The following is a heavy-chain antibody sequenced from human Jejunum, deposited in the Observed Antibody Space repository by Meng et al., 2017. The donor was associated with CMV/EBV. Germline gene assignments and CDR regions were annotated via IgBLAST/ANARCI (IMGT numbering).Heavy chain of an antibody. D-gene: IGHD3-3*01. V-gene: IGHV4-39*01. CDR2: IYYSGST. CDR1: GGSISSSSYC. Sequence: TVTGGSISSSSYCWGWIRQPPGKGLEWIGSIYYSGSTYYNPSLKSRVTISVDTSKNQFSLKLSSVTAADTAVYYCARRSGGFWNYWGQGTLVTVSS. J-gene: IGHJ4*02. CDR3: ARRSGGFWNY.